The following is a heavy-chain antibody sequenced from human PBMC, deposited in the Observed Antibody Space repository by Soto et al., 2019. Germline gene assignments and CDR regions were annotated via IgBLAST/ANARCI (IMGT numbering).Heavy chain of an antibody. Sequence: PSETLSLTXAVSGYSISSSNWWGWIRQPPGKGLEWIGYIYYSGSTYYNPSVTGRVSMSVDTSKNQFSLKLSSVTAVDTAVYYCARRSSSMRYFDYWGQGTLVTVSS. V-gene: IGHV4-28*01. J-gene: IGHJ4*02. CDR1: GYSISSSNW. CDR2: IYYSGST. CDR3: ARRSSSMRYFDY.